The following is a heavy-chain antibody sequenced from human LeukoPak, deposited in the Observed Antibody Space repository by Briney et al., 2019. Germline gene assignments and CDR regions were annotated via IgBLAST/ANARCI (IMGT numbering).Heavy chain of an antibody. Sequence: PGGSLSLFCAASGFTFSSYAMSWVRQAPGKGLEWVSAINNSGGDTYYAESVKGPFTLSRDNSQYTLYMQMNSLSAKDTALYYCAKVPDSLGYCSACSCRRHFAYWGQGTLVTVSS. CDR3: AKVPDSLGYCSACSCRRHFAY. V-gene: IGHV3-23*01. J-gene: IGHJ4*02. CDR1: GFTFSSYA. D-gene: IGHD2-15*01. CDR2: INNSGGDT.